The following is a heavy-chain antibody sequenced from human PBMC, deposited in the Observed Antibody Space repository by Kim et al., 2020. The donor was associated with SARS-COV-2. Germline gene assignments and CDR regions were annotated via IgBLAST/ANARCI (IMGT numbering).Heavy chain of an antibody. CDR1: GGSISSSSYY. J-gene: IGHJ6*02. Sequence: SETLSLPCTVSGGSISSSSYYWGWIRQPPGKGLEWIGSIYYSGSTYYNPSLKSRVTISVDTSKNQFSLKLGSVTAADTAVYYCARQGRTYYDVWSGYYSDYGDVWGQGTTVTVSS. CDR3: ARQGRTYYDVWSGYYSDYGDV. V-gene: IGHV4-39*01. CDR2: IYYSGST. D-gene: IGHD3-3*01.